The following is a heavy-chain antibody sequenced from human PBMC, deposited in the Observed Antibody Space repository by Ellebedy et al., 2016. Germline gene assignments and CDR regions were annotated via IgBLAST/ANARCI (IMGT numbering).Heavy chain of an antibody. CDR1: GFTVSTNY. J-gene: IGHJ6*02. D-gene: IGHD6-13*01. V-gene: IGHV3-33*08. CDR2: IWYDGSNK. CDR3: ARGWSFQHYGMDV. Sequence: GESLKISCAASGFTVSTNYMKWVRQAPGKGLEWVAVIWYDGSNKYYADSVKGRFTISRDNSKNTLYLQMNSLRAEDTAVYYCARGWSFQHYGMDVWGQGTTVTVSS.